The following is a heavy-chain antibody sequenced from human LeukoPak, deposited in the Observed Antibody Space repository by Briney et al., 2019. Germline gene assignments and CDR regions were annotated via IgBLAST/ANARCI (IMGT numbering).Heavy chain of an antibody. CDR2: INTNTGNP. CDR1: GYTFTSYA. D-gene: IGHD6-13*01. J-gene: IGHJ5*02. Sequence: GASVKVSCKASGYTFTSYAMNWVRQAPGQGLDWMGWINTNTGNPKYDKGFTGRFVFFLDIYVRTAYLQISSIEAEETGVYCCVRDFVTGYSSRWGFDLWGQGNLVNVSS. CDR3: VRDFVTGYSSRWGFDL. V-gene: IGHV7-4-1*02.